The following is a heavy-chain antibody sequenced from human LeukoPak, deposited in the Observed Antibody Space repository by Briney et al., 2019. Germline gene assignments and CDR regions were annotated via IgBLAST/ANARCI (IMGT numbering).Heavy chain of an antibody. CDR3: AKDRGVHYYGSERGLYNWFDP. D-gene: IGHD3-10*01. V-gene: IGHV3-23*01. CDR1: GFTFSSYA. CDR2: ISGSGGST. Sequence: GGSLRLSCAASGFTFSSYAMNWVRQAPGKGLEWVSAISGSGGSTYYADSVKGRFTISRDNSKNTLYPQMNSLRAEDTAVYYCAKDRGVHYYGSERGLYNWFDPWGQGTLVTVSS. J-gene: IGHJ5*02.